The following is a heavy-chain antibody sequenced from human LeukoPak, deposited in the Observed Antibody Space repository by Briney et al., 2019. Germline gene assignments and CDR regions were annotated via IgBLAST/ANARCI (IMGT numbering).Heavy chain of an antibody. D-gene: IGHD2-21*02. V-gene: IGHV3-48*04. CDR2: ISSSSSTI. CDR1: GFTFSSYS. CDR3: AGSYCGGDCSPTHFDY. Sequence: PGGSLRLSCAASGFTFSSYSMNWVRQAPGKGLEWVSYISSSSSTIYYADSVKGRFTISRDNAKNSLYLQMNSLRAEDTAVYYCAGSYCGGDCSPTHFDYWGQGTLVTVSS. J-gene: IGHJ4*02.